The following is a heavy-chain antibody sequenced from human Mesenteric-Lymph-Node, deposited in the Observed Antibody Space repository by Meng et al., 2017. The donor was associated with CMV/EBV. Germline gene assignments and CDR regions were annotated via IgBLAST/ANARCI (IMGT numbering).Heavy chain of an antibody. CDR3: ARHPSTYCSGGSCYSGAHWFDP. Sequence: SSYWGWLRPPPGKVLEWIGSIYYSGSTYYNPSLKSRVTISVDTSKNQFSLKLSSVTAADTAVYYCARHPSTYCSGGSCYSGAHWFDPWGQGTLVTVSS. D-gene: IGHD2-15*01. J-gene: IGHJ5*02. CDR1: SSY. CDR2: IYYSGST. V-gene: IGHV4-39*01.